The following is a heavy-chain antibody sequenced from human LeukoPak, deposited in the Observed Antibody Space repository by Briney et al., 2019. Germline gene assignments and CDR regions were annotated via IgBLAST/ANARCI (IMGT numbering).Heavy chain of an antibody. J-gene: IGHJ6*02. V-gene: IGHV3-66*01. CDR1: GFTVSSNY. CDR2: FYSSGST. D-gene: IGHD3-3*02. CDR3: ARGSFSMDV. Sequence: PGGSLRLSCAVSGFTVSSNYMGWVRQAPGKGLEWVSIFYSSGSTYYADSVKGRFTISRDNSKNTLYLQMNSLRGEDTAVYHCARGSFSMDVWGQGTTVTVSS.